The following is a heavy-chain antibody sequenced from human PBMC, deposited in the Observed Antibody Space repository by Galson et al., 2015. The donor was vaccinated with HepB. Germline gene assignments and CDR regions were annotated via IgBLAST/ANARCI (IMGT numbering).Heavy chain of an antibody. Sequence: SVKVSCKASGYTFTTYGISWVRQAPGQGLEWMGWISPYNGNTNYAQKLQGRLTMTTDTSTSTAYMELRSLRSDDTAVYYCARRVPDPHTTVGAYFDDWGQGPLVTVSS. J-gene: IGHJ4*02. D-gene: IGHD4-23*01. CDR3: ARRVPDPHTTVGAYFDD. CDR2: ISPYNGNT. CDR1: GYTFTTYG. V-gene: IGHV1-18*04.